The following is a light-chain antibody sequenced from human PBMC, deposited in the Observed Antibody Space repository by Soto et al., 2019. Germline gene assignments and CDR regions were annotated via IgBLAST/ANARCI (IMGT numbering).Light chain of an antibody. CDR2: EVS. Sequence: QSALTQPASVSGSPGRTITISCTGTNGDLAGYNYVSWYQQHPGKAPKLIIYEVSNRPSGVSNRFSGSKSGNTASLTISGLQAEDEADYYCSSYTNINTRACVFGTGTKLTVL. CDR1: NGDLAGYNY. CDR3: SSYTNINTRACV. J-gene: IGLJ1*01. V-gene: IGLV2-14*01.